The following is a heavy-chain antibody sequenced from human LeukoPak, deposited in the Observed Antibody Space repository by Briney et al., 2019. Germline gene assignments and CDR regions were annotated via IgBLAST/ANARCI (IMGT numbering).Heavy chain of an antibody. CDR3: ARSPSAVAGLNWFDP. CDR1: GDSVSSNSAA. Sequence: TSQTLSLTCAISGDSVSSNSAAWNWIRQSPSRGLEWLGRTYYRSKLYNDYAGAVKSRITINPDTSKNQFSLQLNSVTPEDTAVYYCARSPSAVAGLNWFDPWGQGTLVTVSS. D-gene: IGHD6-19*01. V-gene: IGHV6-1*01. CDR2: TYYRSKLYN. J-gene: IGHJ5*02.